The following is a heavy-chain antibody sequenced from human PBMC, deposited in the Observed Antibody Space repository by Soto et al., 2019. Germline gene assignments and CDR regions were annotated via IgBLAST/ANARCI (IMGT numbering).Heavy chain of an antibody. CDR3: AKGVATLYYFDY. V-gene: IGHV3-30*18. CDR2: ISYDGSNK. J-gene: IGHJ4*02. Sequence: GGSLRLSCAASGFTFSIYGMHWVLQAPGKGLEWVAVISYDGSNKYYADSAKGRFTISRDNSKNTLYLQMNSLRAEDTAVYYCAKGVATLYYFDYWGQGTLVTVSS. CDR1: GFTFSIYG. D-gene: IGHD5-12*01.